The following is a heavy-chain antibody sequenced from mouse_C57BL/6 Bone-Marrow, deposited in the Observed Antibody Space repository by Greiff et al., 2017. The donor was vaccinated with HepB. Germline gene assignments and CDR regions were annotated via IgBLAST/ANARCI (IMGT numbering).Heavy chain of an antibody. CDR1: GYTFTSYW. Sequence: VQLQPGAELVKPGASVKLSCKASGYTFTSYWMQWVKQRPGQGLEWIGEIDPSDSYTNYNQKFKGKATLTVDTSSSTAYMQLSSLTSEDSAVYYCARSTTVVDTSHFDVWGTGTTVTVSS. D-gene: IGHD1-1*01. V-gene: IGHV1-50*01. J-gene: IGHJ1*03. CDR2: IDPSDSYT. CDR3: ARSTTVVDTSHFDV.